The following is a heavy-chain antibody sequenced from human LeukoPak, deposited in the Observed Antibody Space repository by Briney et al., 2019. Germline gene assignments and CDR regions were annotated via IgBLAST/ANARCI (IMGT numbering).Heavy chain of an antibody. J-gene: IGHJ5*02. D-gene: IGHD1-26*01. Sequence: PSETLSLTCAVYGGSCSGYYWSWIRQPPGKGLEWIGEINHSGSTNYNPSLKSRVTISVDTSKNQFSLKLSSVTAADTAVYYCARSGRGLATRFDPWGQGILVTVSS. V-gene: IGHV4-34*01. CDR3: ARSGRGLATRFDP. CDR2: INHSGST. CDR1: GGSCSGYY.